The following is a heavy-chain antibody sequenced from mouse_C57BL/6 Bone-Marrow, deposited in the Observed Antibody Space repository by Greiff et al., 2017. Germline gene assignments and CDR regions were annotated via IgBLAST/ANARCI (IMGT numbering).Heavy chain of an antibody. V-gene: IGHV1-26*01. J-gene: IGHJ4*01. CDR2: INPNNGGT. CDR3: ARWGWCVPGAMDY. D-gene: IGHD1-1*02. Sequence: EVQLQQSGPELVKPGASVKISCKASGYTFTDYYMNWVKQSHGKSLEWIGDINPNNGGTSYNQKFKGKATLTVDQSSSTAYMELRSLTSEDSAVYYCARWGWCVPGAMDYWGQGTSVTVSS. CDR1: GYTFTDYY.